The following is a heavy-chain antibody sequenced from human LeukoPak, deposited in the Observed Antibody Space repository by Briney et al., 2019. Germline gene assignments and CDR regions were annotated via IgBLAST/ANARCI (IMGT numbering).Heavy chain of an antibody. J-gene: IGHJ5*02. CDR3: ARAARDGYNS. V-gene: IGHV3-64*01. CDR2: ISNGGST. CDR1: GFTFSDYR. Sequence: PGGSLRLSCAAPGFTFSDYRMHWVRQGPGEGPEYVSGISNGGSTFYANSVKGRFTVSRDNSKNTLYLQMSSLRAEDMAVYYCARAARDGYNSWGQGTLVTVSS. D-gene: IGHD5-24*01.